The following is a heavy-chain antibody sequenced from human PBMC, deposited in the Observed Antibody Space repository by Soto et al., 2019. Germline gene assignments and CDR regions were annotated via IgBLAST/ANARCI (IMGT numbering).Heavy chain of an antibody. Sequence: QVHLVESGGGVVQPGRSLRLSCAASGFTFSSYAMHWVRHAPGKGLEWVAVISYDGSNEYYADSVKGRFTISRDNSKHTLSLQMNSLRAEDTAVYYCARPHLPLITAAGTFDYWGRGALVTVSS. CDR2: ISYDGSNE. CDR3: ARPHLPLITAAGTFDY. CDR1: GFTFSSYA. D-gene: IGHD6-13*01. J-gene: IGHJ4*02. V-gene: IGHV3-30-3*01.